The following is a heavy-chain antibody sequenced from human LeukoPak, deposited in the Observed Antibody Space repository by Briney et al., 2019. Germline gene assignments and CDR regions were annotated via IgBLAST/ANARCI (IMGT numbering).Heavy chain of an antibody. J-gene: IGHJ4*02. Sequence: PGGSLRLSCAASGFTFSSYEMNWVRQAPGKGLEWVSYISSTGWTIYYADSVKGRFTVSRENAVNSLYLQMNSLRAEDTAVYYCARGGLKEDTAMWGQGTLVTVSS. D-gene: IGHD5-18*01. CDR2: ISSTGWTI. CDR3: ARGGLKEDTAM. V-gene: IGHV3-48*03. CDR1: GFTFSSYE.